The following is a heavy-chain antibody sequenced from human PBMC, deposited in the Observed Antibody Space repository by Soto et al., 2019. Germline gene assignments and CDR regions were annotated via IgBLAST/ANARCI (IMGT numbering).Heavy chain of an antibody. D-gene: IGHD4-17*01. CDR2: ISGSGGST. J-gene: IGHJ4*02. Sequence: GGSLRLSCAASVFTFSSYSMNWVRQAPGKGLEWVSAISGSGGSTYYADSVKGRFTISRDNSKNTLYLQMNSLRAEDTAVYYCAKNPPYGDYGKIDYWGQGTLVTVSS. CDR1: VFTFSSYS. V-gene: IGHV3-23*01. CDR3: AKNPPYGDYGKIDY.